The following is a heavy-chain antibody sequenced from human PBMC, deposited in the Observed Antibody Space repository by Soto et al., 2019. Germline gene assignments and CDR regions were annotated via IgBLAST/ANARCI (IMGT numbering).Heavy chain of an antibody. CDR3: ARESEDITSNCGY. J-gene: IGHJ4*02. V-gene: IGHV3-21*01. CDR1: GSTFTRYS. Sequence: GGSLRLSCAASGSTFTRYSMNWVRQAPGKGLEWVSSISSTTNYIYYADSMKGRFTVSRDNAKNSVYLEMNSLSAEDTAVYYCARESEDITSNCGYWGQGTLVTVSS. CDR2: ISSTTNYI.